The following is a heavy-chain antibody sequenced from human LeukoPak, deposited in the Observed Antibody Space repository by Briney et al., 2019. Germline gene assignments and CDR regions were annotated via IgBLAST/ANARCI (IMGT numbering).Heavy chain of an antibody. V-gene: IGHV1-18*01. CDR2: ISTETQSP. CDR3: ARETDSSGWVAPFDY. Sequence: GASVKVSCKVSGYISPFYGITWVRQAPGQGLQWMGWISTETQSPNYAQKLQGRLTISTDTSTSTAYMELRSLRSDDTAVYYCARETDSSGWVAPFDYWGQGTLVTVSS. CDR1: GYISPFYG. J-gene: IGHJ4*02. D-gene: IGHD6-19*01.